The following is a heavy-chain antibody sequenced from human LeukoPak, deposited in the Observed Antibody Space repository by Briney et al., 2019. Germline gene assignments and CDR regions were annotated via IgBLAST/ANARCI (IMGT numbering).Heavy chain of an antibody. CDR1: GGSISSYY. CDR3: ARVEDCGGDCYSLSAFDI. D-gene: IGHD2-21*02. V-gene: IGHV4-59*01. J-gene: IGHJ3*02. CDR2: IYYSGST. Sequence: SETLSLTCTVSGGSISSYYWSWIRQPPGKGLEWLGYIYYSGSTNYNPSLKSRVTISVDTSKNQFSLKLSSVTAADTAVYYCARVEDCGGDCYSLSAFDIWGQGTMVTVSS.